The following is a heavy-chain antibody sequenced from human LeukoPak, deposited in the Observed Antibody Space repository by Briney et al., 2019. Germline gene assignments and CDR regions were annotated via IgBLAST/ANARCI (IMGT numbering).Heavy chain of an antibody. CDR3: ARSQPAAISWFDP. V-gene: IGHV3-23*01. CDR1: GFTFSRYW. Sequence: GGSLRLSCAASGFTFSRYWMHWVRQAPGKGLEWVSAISYNSASIYYADSVKGRFTISRDNSKNTLYLQMDSLSADDTAVYFCARSQPAAISWFDPWGQGTLVAVSS. J-gene: IGHJ5*02. CDR2: ISYNSASI. D-gene: IGHD2-2*02.